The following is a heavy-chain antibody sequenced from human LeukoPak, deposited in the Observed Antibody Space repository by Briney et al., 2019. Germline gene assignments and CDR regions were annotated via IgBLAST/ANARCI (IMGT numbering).Heavy chain of an antibody. Sequence: PSETLSLTCTVSGGSISSSSYYWGWIRQPPGKGLEWIGSIYYSGSTYYNPSLKSRVTISVDTSKNQFSLKLSSVTAADTAVYYCAREPLGIAAAGFDYWGQGTLVTVSS. CDR1: GGSISSSSYY. CDR2: IYYSGST. V-gene: IGHV4-39*07. J-gene: IGHJ4*02. D-gene: IGHD6-13*01. CDR3: AREPLGIAAAGFDY.